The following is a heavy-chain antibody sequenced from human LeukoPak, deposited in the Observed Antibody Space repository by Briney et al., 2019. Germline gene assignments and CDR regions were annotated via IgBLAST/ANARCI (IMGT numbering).Heavy chain of an antibody. Sequence: GGSLRLSCAASGFTFTTYVMSWVRQAPGKGLEWVSAISGSADSTYYADSVKGRFTISRDNSKNTLFLQMNSLGAEDTAVYYCAKVRWQLVDYWGQGALVTVSS. CDR2: ISGSADST. V-gene: IGHV3-23*01. CDR1: GFTFTTYV. D-gene: IGHD6-6*01. CDR3: AKVRWQLVDY. J-gene: IGHJ4*02.